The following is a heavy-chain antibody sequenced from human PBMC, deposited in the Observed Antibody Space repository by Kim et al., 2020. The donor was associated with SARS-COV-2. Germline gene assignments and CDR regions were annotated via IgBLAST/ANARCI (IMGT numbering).Heavy chain of an antibody. D-gene: IGHD6-19*01. CDR1: GFTFGDYA. CDR3: IGYSSGWYDDY. J-gene: IGHJ4*02. CDR2: IRSKAYGGTT. Sequence: GGSLRLSCTASGFTFGDYAMSWVRQAPGKGLEWVGFIRSKAYGGTTEYAASVKGRFTISRDDSKSIAYLQMNSLKTEDTAVYYCIGYSSGWYDDYWGQGTLVTVSS. V-gene: IGHV3-49*04.